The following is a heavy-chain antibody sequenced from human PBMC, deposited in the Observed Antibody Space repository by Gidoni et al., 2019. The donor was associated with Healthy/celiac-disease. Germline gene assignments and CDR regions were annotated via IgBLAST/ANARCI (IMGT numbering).Heavy chain of an antibody. CDR3: AKGRYRAIAAAGTFSDNYYMDV. J-gene: IGHJ6*03. CDR1: VFTFSSHA. Sequence: EVPLLESGGGLLQPGGSLRLSCAASVFTFSSHAMPWARQAPGKGLELVSAISGRGGSTYYAASVKGRFTISRDNSRNTLYLQMTSLRAEETAVYYCAKGRYRAIAAAGTFSDNYYMDVWGKGTTVTVSS. CDR2: ISGRGGST. V-gene: IGHV3-23*01. D-gene: IGHD6-13*01.